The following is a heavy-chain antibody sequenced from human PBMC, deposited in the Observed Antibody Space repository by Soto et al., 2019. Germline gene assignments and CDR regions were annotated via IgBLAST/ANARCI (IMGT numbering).Heavy chain of an antibody. CDR1: GGSISSYY. V-gene: IGHV4-59*01. CDR2: IYYSGST. J-gene: IGHJ4*02. Sequence: SETLSLTCTVSGGSISSYYWSWIRQPPGKGLEWIGYIYYSGSTNYNPSLKNRVTTSVDTSKNQFLLKLRSVPAADTAVYYCARRGYYCSGSYYFDYWGQGTPVTVSS. D-gene: IGHD3-10*01. CDR3: ARRGYYCSGSYYFDY.